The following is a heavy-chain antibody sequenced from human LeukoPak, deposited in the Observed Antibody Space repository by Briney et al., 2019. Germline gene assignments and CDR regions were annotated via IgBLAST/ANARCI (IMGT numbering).Heavy chain of an antibody. D-gene: IGHD6-19*01. V-gene: IGHV3-30*02. CDR2: IRYDGSNK. CDR3: AKEGGSSGWYEGY. J-gene: IGHJ4*02. Sequence: GGSLRLSCAASGFTFSSYGMHWVRQAPGKGLEWVAFIRYDGSNKYYADSVKGRFTISRDNSKNTLYLQMNSLRAEDTAVYYCAKEGGSSGWYEGYWGQGTLVTVSS. CDR1: GFTFSSYG.